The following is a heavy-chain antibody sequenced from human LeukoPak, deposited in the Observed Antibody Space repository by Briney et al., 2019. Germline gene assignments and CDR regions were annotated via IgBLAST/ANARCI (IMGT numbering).Heavy chain of an antibody. V-gene: IGHV5-51*01. D-gene: IGHD2-8*02. CDR3: ARVPCTGGSCSRTFDY. J-gene: IGHJ4*02. CDR2: INAADSDT. Sequence: GESLKISCQGSGYSFTSYWIGWVRQMPGKGLEWMGLINAADSDTRYSPSFQGQVLISVDKSISTAYLQWGNLKATDTAFYYCARVPCTGGSCSRTFDYWGQGTLVTVYS. CDR1: GYSFTSYW.